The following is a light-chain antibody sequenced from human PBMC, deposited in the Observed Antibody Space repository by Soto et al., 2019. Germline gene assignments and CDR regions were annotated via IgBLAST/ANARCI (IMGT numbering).Light chain of an antibody. CDR3: SSYAGSNNLV. CDR2: EVS. J-gene: IGLJ2*01. Sequence: QSALTQPPSASGSPGQSVTISCTGTNSVVGGYNYVSWYQQHPGKAPKLMIYEVSKRPSGVPDRFSGSKSGNTASLTVSGLQAEDEADYYCSSYAGSNNLVFGGGTKLTVL. V-gene: IGLV2-8*01. CDR1: NSVVGGYNY.